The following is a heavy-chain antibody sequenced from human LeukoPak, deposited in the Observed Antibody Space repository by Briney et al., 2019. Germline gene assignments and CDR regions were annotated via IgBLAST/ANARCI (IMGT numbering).Heavy chain of an antibody. Sequence: SQTLSLTCAISGDSVSSNSAAWTWIRQSPSRCLEWLGRTYYRSQCYNDYAVSVRGRITISPDTSKNQFSLQLNSVTPEDTAVYYCAREGYTSSWYGFLDWFDPWGQGTLVTVSS. CDR2: TYYRSQCYN. CDR3: AREGYTSSWYGFLDWFDP. D-gene: IGHD6-13*01. CDR1: GDSVSSNSAA. V-gene: IGHV6-1*01. J-gene: IGHJ5*02.